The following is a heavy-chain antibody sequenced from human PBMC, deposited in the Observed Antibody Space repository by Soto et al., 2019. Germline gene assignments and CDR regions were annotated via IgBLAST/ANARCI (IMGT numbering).Heavy chain of an antibody. D-gene: IGHD3-10*01. CDR1: GGSVSSSGDC. J-gene: IGHJ4*02. Sequence: SETLSLTCTVSGGSVSSSGDCWSWIRQHPGRGLEWIGYIYSSGSAYYNSSLKSRLNISLDTSKNQFSLNLSSVPAADTAVYYWGRYYCHSGIHRYLDQWGQGTQVT. CDR3: GRYYCHSGIHRYLDQ. CDR2: IYSSGSA. V-gene: IGHV4-31*03.